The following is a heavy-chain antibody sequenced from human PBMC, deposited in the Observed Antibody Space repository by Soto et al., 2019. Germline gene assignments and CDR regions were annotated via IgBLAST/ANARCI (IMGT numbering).Heavy chain of an antibody. CDR3: ARHTEGTNGYYYYGMEV. CDR1: VGSISSSSYY. J-gene: IGHJ6*01. D-gene: IGHD2-8*01. Sequence: SETVSLTCTFSVGSISSSSYYWGWIRQPPWKGLEWIGSIYYSGSTYYNPSLKSRVTISVDTSKNQFSLKLSSVTAADTAVYYCARHTEGTNGYYYYGMEVWGQGTTVIVSS. V-gene: IGHV4-39*01. CDR2: IYYSGST.